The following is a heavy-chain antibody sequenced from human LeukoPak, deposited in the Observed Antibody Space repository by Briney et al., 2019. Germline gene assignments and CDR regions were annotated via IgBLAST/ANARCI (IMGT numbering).Heavy chain of an antibody. V-gene: IGHV1-18*01. CDR2: ISAYNGNT. Sequence: ASVKVSCKASGYTFTSYGISWVRQAPGQGLEWMGWISAYNGNTNYAQKLQGRVTMTTDTSTSTAYMELRSLRSDDTAVYYCARDSKNDRLGYCSSTSCPEDAFDIWGQGTMVTVSS. D-gene: IGHD2-2*01. CDR1: GYTFTSYG. CDR3: ARDSKNDRLGYCSSTSCPEDAFDI. J-gene: IGHJ3*02.